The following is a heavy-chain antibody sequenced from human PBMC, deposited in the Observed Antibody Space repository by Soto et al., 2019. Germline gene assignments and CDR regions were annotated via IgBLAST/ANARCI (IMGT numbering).Heavy chain of an antibody. CDR3: ARGGLS. Sequence: GGSLRLSCSASGFTFSSYAMHWVRQAPGKGPEYVSSISTNGGITHYADSVKGRFTISRDNSKNTQYLQMNSLRAEGTAVYYCARGGLSWGQGTLVNVSS. CDR1: GFTFSSYA. CDR2: ISTNGGIT. V-gene: IGHV3-64*04. J-gene: IGHJ4*02.